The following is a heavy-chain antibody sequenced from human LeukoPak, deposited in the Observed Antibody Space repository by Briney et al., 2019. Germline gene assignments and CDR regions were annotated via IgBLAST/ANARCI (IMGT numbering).Heavy chain of an antibody. CDR2: INRYGGEK. V-gene: IGHV3-7*01. D-gene: IGHD5-18*01. CDR1: GFTFSSYW. CDR3: ARDNEDTAMVEYYYYGMDV. Sequence: GGSPRLSCAASGFTFSSYWMSWVRQAPGKGLEWVANINRYGGEKYYVDSVKGRFTISRDDAKNSLYLQMNSLRAEDTAVYYCARDNEDTAMVEYYYYGMDVWGQGTTVTVSS. J-gene: IGHJ6*02.